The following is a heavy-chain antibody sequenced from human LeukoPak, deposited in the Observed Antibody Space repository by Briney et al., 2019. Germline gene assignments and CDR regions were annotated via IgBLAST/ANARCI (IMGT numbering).Heavy chain of an antibody. Sequence: SETLSLTCAVSGGSLSSSNWWGWVRQPPGKGLEWIGEIYDSGSTNYNPSLKGRVTVSVDNSKNQFSLRVSSVAAADTALYYCASSYCSGGSCYEGWGQGTLVTVSS. D-gene: IGHD2-15*01. V-gene: IGHV4-4*02. CDR1: GGSLSSSNW. J-gene: IGHJ4*02. CDR3: ASSYCSGGSCYEG. CDR2: IYDSGST.